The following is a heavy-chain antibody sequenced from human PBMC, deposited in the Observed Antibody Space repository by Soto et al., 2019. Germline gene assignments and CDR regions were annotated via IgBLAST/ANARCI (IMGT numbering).Heavy chain of an antibody. CDR3: ARERADY. CDR2: IYSGGST. CDR1: GLTVSSNY. J-gene: IGHJ4*02. V-gene: IGHV3-53*02. Sequence: EVQLVETGGGLIQPGGSLRLSCAASGLTVSSNYMSWVRQAPGKGLEWVSIIYSGGSTYYADSVKGRFTISRDNSKNTLYLQMNSLRAEDTAVYSCARERADYWGQGILVTVSS.